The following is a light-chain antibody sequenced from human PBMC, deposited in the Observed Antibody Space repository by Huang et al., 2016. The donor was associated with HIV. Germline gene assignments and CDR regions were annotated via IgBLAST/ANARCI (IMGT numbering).Light chain of an antibody. Sequence: DIVMTQTPLSLSVTPGQPASISCKSSQSLLHSDGKNYLFWYLQKPGQSPQLLIYEVSNRCSGVPDRCSGSGSGTDFTLKISRVEAEDVGVYYCMQSIQLPPTFGPGTTVDIK. CDR3: MQSIQLPPT. CDR1: QSLLHSDGKNY. V-gene: IGKV2D-29*02. J-gene: IGKJ3*01. CDR2: EVS.